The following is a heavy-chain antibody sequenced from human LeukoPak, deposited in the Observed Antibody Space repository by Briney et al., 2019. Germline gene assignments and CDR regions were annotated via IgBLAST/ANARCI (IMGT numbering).Heavy chain of an antibody. V-gene: IGHV4-39*01. CDR2: ICHTGTT. D-gene: IGHD3-3*01. CDR1: GGSIKTSDSH. J-gene: IGHJ6*03. CDR3: GRLTENNSWSGFPPYYIEV. Sequence: SETLSLTCTGSGGSIKTSDSHWGWIRQPPGKGLEWMGTICHTGTTYYNPSLNNRLTISIDRPKNQFSLNLTAVTAADTAVYYCGRLTENNSWSGFPPYYIEVWGGGTTVAVSS.